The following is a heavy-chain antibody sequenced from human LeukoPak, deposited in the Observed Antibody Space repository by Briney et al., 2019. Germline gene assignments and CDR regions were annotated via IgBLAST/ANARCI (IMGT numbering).Heavy chain of an antibody. Sequence: SETLSLTCTVPGYSISSGYYWGWIRQPPGKGLEGIGNIYHSGSTYYNPSLKSRVTISVDTSKNQFSLKLSSVTAADTAMYYCARATYYYDSSGSPFDYWGQGTLVTVSS. CDR1: GYSISSGYY. J-gene: IGHJ4*02. V-gene: IGHV4-38-2*02. CDR2: IYHSGST. CDR3: ARATYYYDSSGSPFDY. D-gene: IGHD3-22*01.